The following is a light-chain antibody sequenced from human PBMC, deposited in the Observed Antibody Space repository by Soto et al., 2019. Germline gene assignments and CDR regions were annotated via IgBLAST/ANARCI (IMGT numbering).Light chain of an antibody. CDR2: DAS. CDR1: QSVSSS. CDR3: KQGRNWPPIT. Sequence: EIVLTQSPATLSLSPGEGATLSCRASQSVSSSLAWFQQKPGQAPRLLIYDASNRATGIPARFSGSGSGTDFTLNISSLQPEDFAVYYCKQGRNWPPITFGQGTRLEIK. J-gene: IGKJ5*01. V-gene: IGKV3-11*01.